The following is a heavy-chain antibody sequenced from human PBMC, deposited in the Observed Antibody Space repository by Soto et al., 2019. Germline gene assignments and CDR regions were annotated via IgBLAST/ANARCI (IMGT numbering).Heavy chain of an antibody. CDR2: IYYSGST. Sequence: QVQLQESGPGLVKPSQTLSLTCTVSGGSISSGGYYWSWIRQHPGKGLEWIGYIYYSGSTYYNPSLKTRVTISVDTSQNQFSLKLSSVPAADTAVYSCASGGRRPPGMDVWGQGTTVTVSS. V-gene: IGHV4-31*03. J-gene: IGHJ6*02. D-gene: IGHD3-10*01. CDR3: ASGGRRPPGMDV. CDR1: GGSISSGGYY.